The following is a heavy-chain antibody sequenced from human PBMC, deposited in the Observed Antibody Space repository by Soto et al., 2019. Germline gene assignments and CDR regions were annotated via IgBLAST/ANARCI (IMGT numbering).Heavy chain of an antibody. CDR3: ARDWSPYCSSTSCYFGWFDP. CDR2: INAGNGNT. CDR1: GYTFTGYA. D-gene: IGHD2-2*01. Sequence: ASVKVSCKASGYTFTGYAMHWVRQAPGQRLEWMGWINAGNGNTKYSQKFQGRVTITRDTSASTAYMELSSLRSEDTAVYYCARDWSPYCSSTSCYFGWFDPWGQGTLVTVSS. V-gene: IGHV1-3*01. J-gene: IGHJ5*02.